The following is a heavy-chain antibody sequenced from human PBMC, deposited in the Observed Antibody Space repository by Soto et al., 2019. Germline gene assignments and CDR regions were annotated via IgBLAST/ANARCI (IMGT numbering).Heavy chain of an antibody. J-gene: IGHJ5*02. CDR2: INHSGTT. CDR3: ARGIGYCYSTNCYSYRHLRVAS. V-gene: IGHV4-34*01. D-gene: IGHD2-2*01. CDR1: GGSFSGYY. Sequence: SETLSLTCAVYGGSFSGYYWTWIRQTPGKGLEWIGEINHSGTTKYNPSLKSQVTISIDTSKNQFSLHVTSVTAADTAVYFCARGIGYCYSTNCYSYRHLRVASWGKGSLVS.